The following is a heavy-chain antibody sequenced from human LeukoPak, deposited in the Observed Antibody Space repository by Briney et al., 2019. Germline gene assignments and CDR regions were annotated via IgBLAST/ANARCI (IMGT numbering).Heavy chain of an antibody. V-gene: IGHV3-7*01. CDR3: ARSRSGYYEDY. CDR1: GFTFSNFW. Sequence: GGSLRLSCAASGFTFSNFWMSWVRQAPGKGLEWVANIKEDGSEKYYVESVTGRFTISRDNAKNSLSLQVNSLRAEDTAVYFCARSRSGYYEDYWGQGTLVTVSS. J-gene: IGHJ4*02. CDR2: IKEDGSEK. D-gene: IGHD3-22*01.